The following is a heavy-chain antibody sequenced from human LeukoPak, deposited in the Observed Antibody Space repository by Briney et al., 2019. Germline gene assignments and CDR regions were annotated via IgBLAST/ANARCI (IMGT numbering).Heavy chain of an antibody. V-gene: IGHV4-34*01. CDR2: INHSGST. CDR1: GDSISSYY. J-gene: IGHJ4*02. CDR3: ARGPPKNSGSYFPRAGVYYFDY. D-gene: IGHD1-26*01. Sequence: SETLSLTCTVSGDSISSYYWSWIRQPPGKGLEWIGEINHSGSTNYNPSLKSRVTISVDTSKNQFSLKLSSVTAADTAVYYCARGPPKNSGSYFPRAGVYYFDYWGQGTLVTVSS.